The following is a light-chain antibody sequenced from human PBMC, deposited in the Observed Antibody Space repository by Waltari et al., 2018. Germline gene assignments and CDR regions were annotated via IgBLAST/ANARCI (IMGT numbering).Light chain of an antibody. J-gene: IGKJ2*01. CDR2: AAS. V-gene: IGKV1-39*01. CDR1: QSISSY. Sequence: DIQMTQSPSSLSASVGDRVTITCRASQSISSYLNLYQQKPGKAPKLLIYAASSLQSGVPSRFSGSGSGTDFTLTISSLQPEDFATYYCQQSYSTPPTFGQGTKLESK. CDR3: QQSYSTPPT.